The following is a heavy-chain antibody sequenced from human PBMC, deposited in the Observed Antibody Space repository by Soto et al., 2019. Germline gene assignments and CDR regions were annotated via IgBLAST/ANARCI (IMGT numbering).Heavy chain of an antibody. J-gene: IGHJ4*02. Sequence: ASVKVSCKASGYTFTGYYMHWVRQAPGQGLEWMGIINPSGGSTSYAQKFQGRVTMTRDTSTSTVYMELSSLRSEDTAVYYCARDHQLSLRYCTNGVCYTFGYWGQGTLVTVSS. CDR2: INPSGGST. D-gene: IGHD2-8*01. V-gene: IGHV1-46*01. CDR1: GYTFTGYY. CDR3: ARDHQLSLRYCTNGVCYTFGY.